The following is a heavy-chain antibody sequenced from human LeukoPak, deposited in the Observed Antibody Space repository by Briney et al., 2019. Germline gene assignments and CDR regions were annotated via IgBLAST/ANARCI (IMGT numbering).Heavy chain of an antibody. CDR2: INPNSGGT. Sequence: GASVKVSCKASGYTFTGYYMHWVRQAPGQGLEWMGWINPNSGGTNYAQKLQGRVTMTTDTSTSTAYMELRSLRSDDTAVYYCARYQKQWLAKLDYWGQGTLVTVSS. CDR1: GYTFTGYY. V-gene: IGHV1-2*02. D-gene: IGHD6-19*01. J-gene: IGHJ4*02. CDR3: ARYQKQWLAKLDY.